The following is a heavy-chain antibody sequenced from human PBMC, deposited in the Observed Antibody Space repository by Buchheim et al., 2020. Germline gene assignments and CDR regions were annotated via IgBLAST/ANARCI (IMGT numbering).Heavy chain of an antibody. CDR3: ARDRAGYCQTE. J-gene: IGHJ4*02. V-gene: IGHV3-48*02. CDR1: GYSFSSYG. D-gene: IGHD3-9*01. CDR2: ISGDSIMK. Sequence: EVQLVESGGGLVQRGGSLRLSCAASGYSFSSYGINWVRQAPGKGLEWVSYISGDSIMKWYADSVKGRFTISRDNAKNLVFLQMNSLRDEVTAVYFCARDRAGYCQTEWGQGT.